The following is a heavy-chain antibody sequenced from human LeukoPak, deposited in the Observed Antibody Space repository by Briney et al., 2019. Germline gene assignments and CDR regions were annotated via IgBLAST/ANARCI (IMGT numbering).Heavy chain of an antibody. J-gene: IGHJ4*02. CDR3: ARDKDLRFLEWFIDY. D-gene: IGHD3-3*01. CDR1: GGTFSSYA. CDR2: IIPIFGKA. Sequence: ASVKVSCKASGGTFSSYAISWVRQAPGQGLEWMGRIIPIFGKANYAQKFQGRVTITADKSTSTAYMELSSLRSEDTAVYYCARDKDLRFLEWFIDYWGQGTLVTVSS. V-gene: IGHV1-69*04.